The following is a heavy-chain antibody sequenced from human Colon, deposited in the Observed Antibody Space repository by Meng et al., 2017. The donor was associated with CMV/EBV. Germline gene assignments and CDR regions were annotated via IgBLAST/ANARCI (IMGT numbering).Heavy chain of an antibody. V-gene: IGHV4-59*01. Sequence: SETLSLTCTVSGGSISSYYWSWIRQAPGKGLEWIGFLYFSGRTKYSPSLESRVTMSIDTSNKQFSLELRSVTTADTAVYYCARSNYSTFDGGRPSYYYGMDVWGQGTTVTVSS. CDR1: GGSISSYY. D-gene: IGHD4-11*01. J-gene: IGHJ6*02. CDR2: LYFSGRT. CDR3: ARSNYSTFDGGRPSYYYGMDV.